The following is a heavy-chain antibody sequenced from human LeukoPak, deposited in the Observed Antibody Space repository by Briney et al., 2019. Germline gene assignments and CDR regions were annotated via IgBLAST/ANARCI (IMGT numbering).Heavy chain of an antibody. CDR3: ATSVLSRSVCDY. CDR1: EFTFSTYP. Sequence: GGSLRLSCAASEFTFSTYPMNWVRQAPGKGLEWVSYISSGSSTIYYADSVKGRFTISRDNAKSSLYLQMNSLRDEDTAMYYCATSVLSRSVCDYWGQGTLVTVSS. CDR2: ISSGSSTI. J-gene: IGHJ4*02. D-gene: IGHD5/OR15-5a*01. V-gene: IGHV3-48*02.